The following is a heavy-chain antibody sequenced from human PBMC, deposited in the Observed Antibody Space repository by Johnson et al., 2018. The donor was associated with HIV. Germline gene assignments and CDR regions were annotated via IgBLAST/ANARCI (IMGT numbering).Heavy chain of an antibody. CDR2: IKSKTDGGTT. Sequence: VQLVESGGGLVQPGGSLRLSCAASGFTFSNAWMSWVRQAPGKGLEWVGRIKSKTDGGTTDYAAPVKGRFTISRDDSKNTLYLQMNSLRAEDTAVYYCAREGRLGSYLGGVAFDIWGQGTMVTVSS. V-gene: IGHV3-15*01. CDR3: AREGRLGSYLGGVAFDI. CDR1: GFTFSNAW. D-gene: IGHD1-26*01. J-gene: IGHJ3*02.